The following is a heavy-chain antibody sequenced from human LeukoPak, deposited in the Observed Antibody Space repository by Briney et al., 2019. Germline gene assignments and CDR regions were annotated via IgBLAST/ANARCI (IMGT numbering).Heavy chain of an antibody. CDR1: GFTVSNNY. Sequence: GGSLRLSCAASGFTVSNNYMSWVRQAPGKGLEWVSVIYSGGSTYYADSVKGRFAISRDNSKNTLYLQMNSLRAEDTAVYYCASLGNDYGDYVGYWGQGTLVTVSS. J-gene: IGHJ4*02. D-gene: IGHD4-17*01. CDR3: ASLGNDYGDYVGY. V-gene: IGHV3-66*01. CDR2: IYSGGST.